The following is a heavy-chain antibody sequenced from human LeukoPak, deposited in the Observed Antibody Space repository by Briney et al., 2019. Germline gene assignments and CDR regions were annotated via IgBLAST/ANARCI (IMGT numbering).Heavy chain of an antibody. V-gene: IGHV3-48*03. CDR3: ASTTVTTQKQDY. Sequence: GGSLRLSCAASGFTFSSYEMNWVRQAPGKGLEWVSYISSSGSTIYYADSVKGRFTISRDNAKNSLYLQMNSLRAEDTAVYYCASTTVTTQKQDYWGQGTLVTVSS. J-gene: IGHJ4*02. CDR2: ISSSGSTI. D-gene: IGHD4-17*01. CDR1: GFTFSSYE.